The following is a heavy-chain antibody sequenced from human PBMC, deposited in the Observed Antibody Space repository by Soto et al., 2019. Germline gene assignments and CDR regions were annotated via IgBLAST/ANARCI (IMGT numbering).Heavy chain of an antibody. CDR2: IIPILGIA. Sequence: QVQLVQSGAEVKKPGSSVKVSCKASGGTFSSYTISWVRQAPGQGLEWMGRIIPILGIANYAQKFQGRVTITSDKSTSTAYMELISLRSEDTAVYYCARHISITVTTFHCDYWGQGTLVTVSS. CDR1: GGTFSSYT. V-gene: IGHV1-69*02. J-gene: IGHJ4*02. D-gene: IGHD4-17*01. CDR3: ARHISITVTTFHCDY.